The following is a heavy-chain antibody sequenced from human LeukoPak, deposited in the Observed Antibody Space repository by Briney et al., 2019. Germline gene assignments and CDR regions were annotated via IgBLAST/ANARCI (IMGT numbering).Heavy chain of an antibody. CDR3: AKGNELAIDY. J-gene: IGHJ4*02. V-gene: IGHV3-33*06. CDR1: GFTFSSYG. Sequence: GRSLRLSCAASGFTFSSYGMHWVRQAPGKGLEWVAVIWYDGSNKYYADSVKGRFTISRDNSKNTLYLQMNSLRAEDTAVYYCAKGNELAIDYWGQGTLVTVSS. D-gene: IGHD1-1*01. CDR2: IWYDGSNK.